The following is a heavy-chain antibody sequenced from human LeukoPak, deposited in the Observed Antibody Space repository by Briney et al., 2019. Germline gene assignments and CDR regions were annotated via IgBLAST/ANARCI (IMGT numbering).Heavy chain of an antibody. CDR1: GFTFSSYA. J-gene: IGHJ4*02. D-gene: IGHD3-22*01. Sequence: GGSLRLSCAASGFTFSSYAMSWVRQAPGKGLKWAPAIRGSGGSTYYADSVKGRFTISRDNSKNTLYLQMNSLRAEDTAVYYCAKDAHYYDSSGYYYDYWGQGTLVTVSS. CDR3: AKDAHYYDSSGYYYDY. V-gene: IGHV3-23*01. CDR2: IRGSGGST.